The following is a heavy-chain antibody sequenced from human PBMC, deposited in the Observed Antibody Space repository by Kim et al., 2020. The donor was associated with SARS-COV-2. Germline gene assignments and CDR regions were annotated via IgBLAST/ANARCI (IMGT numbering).Heavy chain of an antibody. CDR1: GGSISSSSYY. V-gene: IGHV4-39*01. J-gene: IGHJ2*01. D-gene: IGHD5-12*01. Sequence: SETLSLTCTVSGGSISSSSYYWGWIRQPPGKGLEWIGSIYYSGSTYYNPSLKSRVTISVDTSKNQFSLKLSSVTAADTAVYYCAGEMATIRGVSWYFDLWGRGTLVTVSS. CDR3: AGEMATIRGVSWYFDL. CDR2: IYYSGST.